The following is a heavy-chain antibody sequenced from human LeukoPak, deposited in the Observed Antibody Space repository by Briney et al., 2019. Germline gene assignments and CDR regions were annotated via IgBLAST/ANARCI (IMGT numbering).Heavy chain of an antibody. CDR1: GDTFTSHY. CDR2: INPNSGGT. Sequence: ASVKVSCKASGDTFTSHYMHWVRQAPGQGLEWMGWINPNSGGTNYAQKFQGRVTMTRDTSISTAYMELSRLRSDDTAVYYCARARRITMIVVANNWFDPWGHGTLVTVSS. V-gene: IGHV1-2*02. D-gene: IGHD3-22*01. J-gene: IGHJ5*02. CDR3: ARARRITMIVVANNWFDP.